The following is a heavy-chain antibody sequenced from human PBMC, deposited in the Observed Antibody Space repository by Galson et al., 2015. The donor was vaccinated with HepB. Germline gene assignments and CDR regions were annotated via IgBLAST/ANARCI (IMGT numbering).Heavy chain of an antibody. CDR1: GYTFTSYD. D-gene: IGHD4-17*01. J-gene: IGHJ5*02. Sequence: SVKVSCKASGYTFTSYDINWVRQATGQGLEWMGWMNPNSGNTGYAQKFQGRVTMTRNTSISTAYMELSSLRSEDTAVYYCARARSSGDYMFRYSTGVDNWFDPWGQGTLVTVSS. V-gene: IGHV1-8*01. CDR2: MNPNSGNT. CDR3: ARARSSGDYMFRYSTGVDNWFDP.